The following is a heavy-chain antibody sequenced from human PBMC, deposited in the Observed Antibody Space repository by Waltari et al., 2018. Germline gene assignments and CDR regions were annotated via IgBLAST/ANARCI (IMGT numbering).Heavy chain of an antibody. J-gene: IGHJ6*02. CDR1: GYSISSGYY. CDR3: ARDNQVDSSGWYGYPWDPYYYYYGMDV. CDR2: IYHSGST. V-gene: IGHV4-38-2*02. Sequence: QVQLQESGPGLVKPSETLSLTCAVSGYSISSGYYWGWIRQPPGKGLEWIGSIYHSGSTYYNPSLKSRVTISVDTSKNQFSLKRSSVTASDTAGYYCARDNQVDSSGWYGYPWDPYYYYYGMDVWGQGTTVTVSS. D-gene: IGHD6-19*01.